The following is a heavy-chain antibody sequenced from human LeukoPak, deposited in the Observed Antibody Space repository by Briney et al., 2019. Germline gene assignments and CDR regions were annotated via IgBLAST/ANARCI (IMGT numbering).Heavy chain of an antibody. Sequence: GASVKVSCKASGYTFTGYYMHWVRQAPGQGLEWMGAINPSGGSTSYAQKFQGRVTMTRDTSTSTVYMELSSLRSEDTAVYYCARGTGLGGDYVSNWGQGTLVTVSS. J-gene: IGHJ4*02. CDR3: ARGTGLGGDYVSN. CDR2: INPSGGST. V-gene: IGHV1-46*01. CDR1: GYTFTGYY. D-gene: IGHD4-17*01.